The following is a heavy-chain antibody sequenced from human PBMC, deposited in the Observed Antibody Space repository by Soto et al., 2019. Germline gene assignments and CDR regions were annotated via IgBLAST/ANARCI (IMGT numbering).Heavy chain of an antibody. CDR2: IIPIFGTT. D-gene: IGHD2-15*01. CDR1: GGTFSSYA. CDR3: ARVVTVVKSFHYWYFDL. V-gene: IGHV1-69*12. Sequence: QVQLVQSGAVVKKPGSSVKVSFKASGGTFSSYAISWVRQAPGQGLEWMGGIIPIFGTTNYAQKFQGRVTITADESTSTASMELSSLRSEDTAMYYCARVVTVVKSFHYWYFDLWGRGTLVTVSS. J-gene: IGHJ2*01.